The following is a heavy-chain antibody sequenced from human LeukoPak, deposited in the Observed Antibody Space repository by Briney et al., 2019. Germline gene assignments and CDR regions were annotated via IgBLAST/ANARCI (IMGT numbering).Heavy chain of an antibody. CDR3: ARVLEYYDILTGYSYWFDP. V-gene: IGHV4-61*01. CDR2: IYYSGST. J-gene: IGHJ5*02. D-gene: IGHD3-9*01. CDR1: GYSISNAYY. Sequence: SETLSLTCSVSGYSISNAYYWSWIRQPPGKGLEWIGYIYYSGSTNYNPSLKSRVTISVDTSKNQFSLKLSSVTAADTAVYYCARVLEYYDILTGYSYWFDPWGQGTLVTVSS.